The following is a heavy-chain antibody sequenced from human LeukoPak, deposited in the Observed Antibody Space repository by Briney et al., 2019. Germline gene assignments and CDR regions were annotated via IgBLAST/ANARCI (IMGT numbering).Heavy chain of an antibody. CDR3: ARGGQGDGYSADEAFDF. J-gene: IGHJ3*01. CDR2: TYYRSKWYN. D-gene: IGHD5-24*01. CDR1: GDSVSGNSTA. Sequence: SQTLSLTCAISGDSVSGNSTAYNWIRQSPSRGLEWLGRTYYRSKWYNDYAVSVKSRIIINPDTSKNQLSLQLKSVTPEDTAVYYCARGGQGDGYSADEAFDFWGQGTMDTVSS. V-gene: IGHV6-1*01.